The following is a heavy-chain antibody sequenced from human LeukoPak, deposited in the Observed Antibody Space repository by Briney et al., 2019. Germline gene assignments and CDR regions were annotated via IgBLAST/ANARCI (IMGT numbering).Heavy chain of an antibody. CDR2: ISYDGSNK. V-gene: IGHV3-30*04. CDR1: GFTFRSYA. J-gene: IGHJ6*04. D-gene: IGHD3-10*02. Sequence: GGSLRLSCAASGFTFRSYAMHWVRQAPGKGLEWVAVISYDGSNKYYADSVKGRFTISRDNSKNSLYLQMNSLRAEDTAVYYCAELGITMIGGVWGKGTTVTISS. CDR3: AELGITMIGGV.